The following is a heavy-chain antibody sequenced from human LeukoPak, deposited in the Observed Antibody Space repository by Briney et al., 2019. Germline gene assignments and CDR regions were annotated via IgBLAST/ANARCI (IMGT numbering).Heavy chain of an antibody. CDR1: GGSISNYY. CDR2: FYARGNT. CDR3: ARELITKADAFDI. J-gene: IGHJ3*02. V-gene: IGHV4-4*07. Sequence: PSETLSLTCNVSGGSISNYYWNWIRQPAGKGLEWIGRFYARGNTNYNPSLKSRVTMPVDTSKNQLSLKLTSVTAADTAVYYCARELITKADAFDIWGQGTMVTVSS. D-gene: IGHD1-20*01.